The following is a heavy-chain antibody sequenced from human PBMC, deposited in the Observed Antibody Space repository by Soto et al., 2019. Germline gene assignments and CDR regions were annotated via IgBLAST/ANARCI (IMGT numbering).Heavy chain of an antibody. CDR3: AGRGGGDGLVYDY. V-gene: IGHV3-48*01. CDR2: ITSRSDII. D-gene: IGHD2-21*02. CDR1: GFSFSSYS. J-gene: IGHJ4*02. Sequence: GGSLRLSCAASGFSFSSYSMNWVRQAPGKGLEWISYITSRSDIIYYADSVKGRFTVSRNNAKNSLYLHMHSLRGEDTAVYYCAGRGGGDGLVYDYWGQGTLVTVSS.